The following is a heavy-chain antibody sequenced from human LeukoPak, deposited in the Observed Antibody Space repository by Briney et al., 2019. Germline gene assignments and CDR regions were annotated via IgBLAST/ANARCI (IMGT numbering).Heavy chain of an antibody. V-gene: IGHV4-4*09. J-gene: IGHJ4*02. CDR3: ARGPGYYFDC. CDR1: GDSASGYY. CDR2: FYTSANT. D-gene: IGHD7-27*01. Sequence: SETLSLTCTVSGDSASGYYGSWIRQPPGKGLEWIGYFYTSANTNYNPSLKSRVTMSVDTSKNQFSLKLSAVTAADTAVYYCARGPGYYFDCWGQGTLVTVSS.